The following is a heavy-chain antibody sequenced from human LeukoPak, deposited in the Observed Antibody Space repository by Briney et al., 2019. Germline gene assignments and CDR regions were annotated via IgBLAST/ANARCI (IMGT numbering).Heavy chain of an antibody. CDR1: GFTFSSYW. CDR3: ARDLRRWYNFDY. D-gene: IGHD4-23*01. J-gene: IGHJ4*02. V-gene: IGHV3-74*03. Sequence: GGSLRLSCAASGFTFSSYWMHWVRQAPGKGLVWVSRINNDGSTTAYADSVKGRFTISRDNAKNTLYLQMNSLRAEDTAVYYCARDLRRWYNFDYWGQGTLVTVSS. CDR2: INNDGSTT.